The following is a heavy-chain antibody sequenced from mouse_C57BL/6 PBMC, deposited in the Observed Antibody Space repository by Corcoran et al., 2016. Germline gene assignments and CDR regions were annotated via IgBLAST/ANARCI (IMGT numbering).Heavy chain of an antibody. Sequence: QVQLQQSGAELVKPGASVKISCKASGYAFSSYWMNWVKQRPGKGLEWIGQIYPGDGDTNYNGKFKGKATLTADKSSSTAYMQLSSLTSEDSAVYFCARSYYPDLYFDVWGTGTTVTVSS. J-gene: IGHJ1*03. D-gene: IGHD1-1*01. CDR1: GYAFSSYW. CDR2: IYPGDGDT. CDR3: ARSYYPDLYFDV. V-gene: IGHV1-80*01.